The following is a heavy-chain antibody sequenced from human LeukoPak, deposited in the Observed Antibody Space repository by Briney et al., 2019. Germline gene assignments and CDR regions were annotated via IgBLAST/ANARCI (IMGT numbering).Heavy chain of an antibody. Sequence: VASVKVSCKASGYTFTGYYMHWVRQASGKGLEWVGRIRSKTNSYATSYAASVKGRFALSRDDSKNTAYLQMNSLKTEDTAVYYCTRYNVGFESWGQGTLVTVSS. CDR3: TRYNVGFES. V-gene: IGHV3-73*01. CDR1: GYTFTGYY. D-gene: IGHD1-1*01. J-gene: IGHJ4*02. CDR2: IRSKTNSYAT.